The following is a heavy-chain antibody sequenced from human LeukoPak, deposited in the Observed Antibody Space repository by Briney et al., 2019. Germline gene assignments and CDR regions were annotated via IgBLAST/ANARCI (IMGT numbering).Heavy chain of an antibody. CDR3: ARDLGLRYGSGTYRFDP. V-gene: IGHV3-48*01. CDR2: ITTSASAI. Sequence: SGGSLRLSCAASGFTFSNYQMNWVRQAPGKGLEWVSFITTSASAIQYADSVKGRFTISRDNAKNLLYLQMNSLRAEDTAVYYCARDLGLRYGSGTYRFDPWGQGTLVIVSS. D-gene: IGHD3-10*01. CDR1: GFTFSNYQ. J-gene: IGHJ5*02.